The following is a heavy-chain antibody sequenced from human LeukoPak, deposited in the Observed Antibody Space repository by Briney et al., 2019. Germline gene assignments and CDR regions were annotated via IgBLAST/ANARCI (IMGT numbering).Heavy chain of an antibody. J-gene: IGHJ4*02. CDR2: IWYDGSNR. CDR1: GFTFSSYG. Sequence: HPGGSLRLSCAASGFTFSSYGMHWVRQAPGKGLEWVAVIWYDGSNRYYADSAKGRFIISRDNPKTTLYLQMNSLRAEDTAVYYCARDPIETLNYNILTGHLDYWGQGTLVTVSS. CDR3: ARDPIETLNYNILTGHLDY. V-gene: IGHV3-33*01. D-gene: IGHD3-9*01.